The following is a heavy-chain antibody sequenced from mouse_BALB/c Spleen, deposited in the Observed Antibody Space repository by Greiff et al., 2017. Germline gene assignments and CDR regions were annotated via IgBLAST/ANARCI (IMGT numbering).Heavy chain of an antibody. V-gene: IGHV1-69*02. CDR1: GYTFTSYW. CDR2: IYPSDSYT. D-gene: IGHD2-14*01. Sequence: QVQLQQPGAELVRPGASVKLSCKASGYTFTSYWINWVKQRPGQGLEWIGNIYPSDSYTNYNQKFKDKATLTVDKSSSTAYMQLSSPTSEDSAVYYCTRGNYRYPWFAYWGQGTLVTVSA. J-gene: IGHJ3*01. CDR3: TRGNYRYPWFAY.